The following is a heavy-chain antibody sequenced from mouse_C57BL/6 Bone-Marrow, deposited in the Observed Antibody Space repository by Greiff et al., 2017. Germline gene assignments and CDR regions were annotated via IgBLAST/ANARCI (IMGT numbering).Heavy chain of an antibody. J-gene: IGHJ4*01. Sequence: EVKLQQSGPELVKPGASVKISCKASGYTFTDYYMNWVKQSHGKSLEWIGDINPNNGGTSYNQKFKGKATLTVDKSSSTAYMELRSLTSEDSAVYYCAREGYEGAYYAMDYWGQGTSVTVSS. CDR3: AREGYEGAYYAMDY. D-gene: IGHD2-2*01. CDR1: GYTFTDYY. CDR2: INPNNGGT. V-gene: IGHV1-26*01.